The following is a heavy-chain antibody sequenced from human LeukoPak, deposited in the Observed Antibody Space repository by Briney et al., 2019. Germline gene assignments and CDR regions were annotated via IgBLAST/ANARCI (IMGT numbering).Heavy chain of an antibody. Sequence: GGSLRLSCEVSGFTFSSYWMSWVRQAPGKGLEWVAAIKQNGSGIYYVDSVKGRLTISRDNAKNSLYLQMNSLRAEDAAVYYCARLVRGVGGLDVWGQGTTLTVSS. D-gene: IGHD3-10*01. J-gene: IGHJ6*02. CDR1: GFTFSSYW. CDR2: IKQNGSGI. V-gene: IGHV3-7*01. CDR3: ARLVRGVGGLDV.